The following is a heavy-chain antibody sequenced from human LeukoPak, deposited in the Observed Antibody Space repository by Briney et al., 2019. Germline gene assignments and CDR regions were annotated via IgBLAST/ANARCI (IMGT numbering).Heavy chain of an antibody. D-gene: IGHD1-26*01. Sequence: ASVKVSCKASGYTFTTSGITWVRQAPGQGLEWMGWISGYNGNTKYGQDFQGRVTMTTDTSTTTAYMEWRSLRSADTAVYYCARGGRGGSNHFDYWGQGTLVTVSS. CDR3: ARGGRGGSNHFDY. J-gene: IGHJ4*02. CDR1: GYTFTTSG. CDR2: ISGYNGNT. V-gene: IGHV1-18*01.